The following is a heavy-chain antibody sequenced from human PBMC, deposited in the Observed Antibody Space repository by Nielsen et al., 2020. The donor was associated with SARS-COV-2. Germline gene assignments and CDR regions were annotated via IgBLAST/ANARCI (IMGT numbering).Heavy chain of an antibody. D-gene: IGHD5-24*01. Sequence: WVRQAPGQGLEWMGIINPSGGSTSYAQKFQGRVTMTRDTSTSTVYMELSSLRSEDTAVYYCARLVNYGDTPFDCWGQGTLVTVSS. V-gene: IGHV1-46*01. CDR3: ARLVNYGDTPFDC. J-gene: IGHJ4*02. CDR2: INPSGGST.